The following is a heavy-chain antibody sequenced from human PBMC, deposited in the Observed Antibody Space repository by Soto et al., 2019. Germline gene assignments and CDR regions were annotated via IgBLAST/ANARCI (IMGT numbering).Heavy chain of an antibody. V-gene: IGHV3-73*01. J-gene: IGHJ4*02. D-gene: IGHD3-3*01. CDR2: IRSKGNNYAT. CDR1: GFTFSGSA. CDR3: TRGVYDFWSGHPKGLDY. Sequence: PGGSLRLSCAASGFTFSGSAMHWVRQASGKGLEWVGRIRSKGNNYATAYTVSVKGRFTIPRDDSRNTAFLQMNSLKTEDTAVYYCTRGVYDFWSGHPKGLDYWGQGTVVTVSS.